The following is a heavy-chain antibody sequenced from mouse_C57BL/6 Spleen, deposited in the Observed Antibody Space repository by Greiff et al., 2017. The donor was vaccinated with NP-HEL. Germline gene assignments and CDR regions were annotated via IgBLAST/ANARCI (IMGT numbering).Heavy chain of an antibody. D-gene: IGHD1-1*01. CDR1: GYSFTSYY. J-gene: IGHJ2*01. V-gene: IGHV1-66*01. CDR2: IYPGSGNT. Sequence: QVQLQQSGPELVKPGASVKISCKASGYSFTSYYIHWVKQRPGQGLEWIGWIYPGSGNTKYNEKFKGKATLTADTSSSTAYMQLSSLTSEDSAVYYCARWGTTVPLGYWGQGTTLTVSS. CDR3: ARWGTTVPLGY.